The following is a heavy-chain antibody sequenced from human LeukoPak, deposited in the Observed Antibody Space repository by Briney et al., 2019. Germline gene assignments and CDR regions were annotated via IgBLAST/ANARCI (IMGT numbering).Heavy chain of an antibody. CDR3: AKGHHYDFWSGPYGMDV. CDR1: GFTFSSYA. D-gene: IGHD3-3*01. Sequence: GGSLRLSCAASGFTFSSYAMSWVRQAPGKGLEWVSAISGSGGSTYYADSVKGRFTISRDNSKNTLYLQMNSLRAEDTAVCYCAKGHHYDFWSGPYGMDVWGQGTTVTVSS. CDR2: ISGSGGST. J-gene: IGHJ6*02. V-gene: IGHV3-23*01.